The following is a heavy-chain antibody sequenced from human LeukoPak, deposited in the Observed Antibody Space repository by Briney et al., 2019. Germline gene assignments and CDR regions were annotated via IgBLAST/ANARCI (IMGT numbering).Heavy chain of an antibody. CDR2: ISGSGGST. J-gene: IGHJ4*02. Sequence: GGSLRLSCAASGFTFSSYAMSWVRQAPGKGLEWVSAISGSGGSTYYADSVKGRFTISRDKSKNTVFLQMDNLRAEDTAVYYCVKEGIDHWGQGTLVTVSS. CDR1: GFTFSSYA. CDR3: VKEGIDH. V-gene: IGHV3-23*01.